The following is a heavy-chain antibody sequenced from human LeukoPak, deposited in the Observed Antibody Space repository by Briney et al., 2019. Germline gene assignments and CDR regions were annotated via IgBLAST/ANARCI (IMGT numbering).Heavy chain of an antibody. CDR3: ARDSSLHYFDY. V-gene: IGHV3-53*01. J-gene: IGHJ4*02. CDR1: GFTVSSNY. Sequence: GGSLRLSCAASGFTVSSNYMSWARQAPGKGLEGVSIIYSGGSTYYADSVKGRFTISKDNSKNTLFLQMNSLRAEDTAVYYCARDSSLHYFDYWGQGTLVTVSS. CDR2: IYSGGST.